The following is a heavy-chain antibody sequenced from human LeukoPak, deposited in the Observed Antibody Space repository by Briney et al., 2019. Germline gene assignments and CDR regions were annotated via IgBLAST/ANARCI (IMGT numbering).Heavy chain of an antibody. Sequence: SVKVSCKASGGAFSSYAISWVRQAPGQGLEWMGGIIPIFGTANYAQKFQGRVTITADESTSTAYMELSSLRSEDTAVYYCAREQSWYYDSSGHDAFDIWGQGTMVTVSS. V-gene: IGHV1-69*01. CDR1: GGAFSSYA. CDR2: IIPIFGTA. CDR3: AREQSWYYDSSGHDAFDI. D-gene: IGHD3-22*01. J-gene: IGHJ3*02.